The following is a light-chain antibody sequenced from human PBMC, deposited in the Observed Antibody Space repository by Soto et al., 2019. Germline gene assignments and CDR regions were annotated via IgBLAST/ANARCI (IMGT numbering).Light chain of an antibody. Sequence: QSVLTQPASVSGSPGQSITISCTGTSSDVGDYNYVSWYQQHPGEAPKLVIFEVSNRPSGISNRFSGSKSGNTASLTISGLQTEDEADYYCSSYTSRNTHVFGTGTKLTV. CDR1: SSDVGDYNY. CDR3: SSYTSRNTHV. CDR2: EVS. V-gene: IGLV2-14*01. J-gene: IGLJ1*01.